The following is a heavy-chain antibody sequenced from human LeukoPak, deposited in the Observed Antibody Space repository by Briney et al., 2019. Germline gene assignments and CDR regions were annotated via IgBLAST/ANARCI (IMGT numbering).Heavy chain of an antibody. V-gene: IGHV1-46*01. CDR3: ARDLYERDSSGHYGGGFDY. CDR1: GYTFTSYY. J-gene: IGHJ4*02. CDR2: INPSGGSL. D-gene: IGHD3-22*01. Sequence: ASVKVSCKASGYTFTSYYLHWVRQAPGQGLEWMGIINPSGGSLTYAQKIQGRVTMTRDTSTSAVYMELSSLTSEDTAVYYCARDLYERDSSGHYGGGFDYWGQGTLVAVSS.